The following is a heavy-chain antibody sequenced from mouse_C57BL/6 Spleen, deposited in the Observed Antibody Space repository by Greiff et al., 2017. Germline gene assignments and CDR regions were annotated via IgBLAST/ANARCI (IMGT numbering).Heavy chain of an antibody. J-gene: IGHJ4*01. CDR1: GFNFKNTY. Sequence: VQLQQSVAELVRPGASVKLSCTASGFNFKNTYMPWVQQRPEQGLEWIGRIDPANGNTKYAPTFPGKATITADTSSNTAYLQLSSLTSGDTALYYCARLGGLYAMDYWGQGTSVTVSS. CDR2: IDPANGNT. V-gene: IGHV14-3*01. D-gene: IGHD1-1*02. CDR3: ARLGGLYAMDY.